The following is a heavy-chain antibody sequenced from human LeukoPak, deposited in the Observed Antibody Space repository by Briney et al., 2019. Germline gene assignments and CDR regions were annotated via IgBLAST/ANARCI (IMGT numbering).Heavy chain of an antibody. CDR3: ARGRYSSSPTGYFQH. Sequence: TQSLTCTVSGGSISSGSYYWSWIRQPAGKGLEWIGRIYTSGSTNYNPSLKSRVTISVDTSKNQFSLKLSSVTAADTAVYYCARGRYSSSPTGYFQHWGQGTLVTVSS. D-gene: IGHD6-13*01. V-gene: IGHV4-61*02. J-gene: IGHJ1*01. CDR1: GGSISSGSYY. CDR2: IYTSGST.